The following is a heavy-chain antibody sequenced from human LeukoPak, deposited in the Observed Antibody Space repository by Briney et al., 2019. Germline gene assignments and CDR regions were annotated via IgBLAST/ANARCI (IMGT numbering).Heavy chain of an antibody. CDR2: ISWNSGSI. V-gene: IGHV3-9*03. Sequence: GGSRRLSCAASGFTFDDYAMHWVRQAPGKGLEWVSGISWNSGSIGYADSVRGRFTISRDNAKNSLYLQMNSLRVEDMALYYCAKAGGRFYYYYMDVWGKGTTVTVSS. J-gene: IGHJ6*03. CDR1: GFTFDDYA. D-gene: IGHD2-15*01. CDR3: AKAGGRFYYYYMDV.